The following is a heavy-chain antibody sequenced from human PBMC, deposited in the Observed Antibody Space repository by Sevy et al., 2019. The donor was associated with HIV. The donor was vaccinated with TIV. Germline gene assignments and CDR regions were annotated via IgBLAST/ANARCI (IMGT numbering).Heavy chain of an antibody. D-gene: IGHD2-21*02. CDR2: VHFDGNEK. V-gene: IGHV3-30*02. CDR3: VKDRCGDAGCPREYFEH. J-gene: IGHJ4*02. Sequence: GGSLRLSCAASGFSFSSYGMHWVRQPLGKGLEWVAFVHFDGNEKWYADSGKGRFTISRDNSKSTIFLQMDSLRIEDTAIYYCVKDRCGDAGCPREYFEHWGQGTLVTVSS. CDR1: GFSFSSYG.